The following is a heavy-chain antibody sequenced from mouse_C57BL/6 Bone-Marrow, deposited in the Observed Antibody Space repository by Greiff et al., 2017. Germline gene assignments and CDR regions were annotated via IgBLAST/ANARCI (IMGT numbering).Heavy chain of an antibody. J-gene: IGHJ4*01. V-gene: IGHV1-55*01. CDR3: SRSRHGDDALYAMDY. Sequence: QVQLQQPGAELVKPGASVQMSCKASGYTFTSYWITWVKQRPGQGLEWIGDIYPGSGSTNYNEKFKSKATLTVDTSSSTAYMQLSSLTSEDSAVYYCSRSRHGDDALYAMDYWGEGASVTVSS. D-gene: IGHD2-2*01. CDR2: IYPGSGST. CDR1: GYTFTSYW.